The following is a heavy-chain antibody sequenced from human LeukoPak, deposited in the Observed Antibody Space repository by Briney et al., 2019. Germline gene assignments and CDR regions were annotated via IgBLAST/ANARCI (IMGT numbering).Heavy chain of an antibody. CDR2: ISGSGVTT. V-gene: IGHV3-23*01. D-gene: IGHD2-2*01. Sequence: GGSLILSCAASGFTFSSYAMSWVRQAPGKGLEWVSAISGSGVTTYYADSVKGRFSIARDNSRNTLYLQMNSLRAEDTAVYYCAKERTVARAPFVDYCGQRTIVTVSS. J-gene: IGHJ4*02. CDR3: AKERTVARAPFVDY. CDR1: GFTFSSYA.